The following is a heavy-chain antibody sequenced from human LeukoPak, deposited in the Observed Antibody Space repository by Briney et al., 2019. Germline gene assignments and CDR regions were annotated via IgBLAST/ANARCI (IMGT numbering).Heavy chain of an antibody. CDR3: ARGYSSGWQDFDY. J-gene: IGHJ4*02. D-gene: IGHD6-19*01. V-gene: IGHV1-2*06. CDR2: INPNSGGT. Sequence: ASVKVSCKASGGTFSSYAISWVRQAPGQGLEWMGRINPNSGGTNYAQKFQGRVTMTGDTSISTAYMELSRLRSDDTAVYYCARGYSSGWQDFDYWGQGTLVTVSS. CDR1: GGTFSSYA.